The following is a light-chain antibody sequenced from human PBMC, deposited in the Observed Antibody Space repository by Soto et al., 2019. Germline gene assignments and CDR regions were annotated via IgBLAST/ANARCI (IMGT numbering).Light chain of an antibody. J-gene: IGLJ1*01. CDR1: NSNIGAGYD. CDR3: QSYGDSLSGYV. V-gene: IGLV1-40*01. Sequence: QSVLTQPPSVSGAAGQRVTISCTGSNSNIGAGYDVHWYQQLPGTAPKLLIYGNSNRPSGVPDRFSGSKSGTSASLTITGLXAEDEADYYCQSYGDSLSGYVFGTGTKVTVL. CDR2: GNS.